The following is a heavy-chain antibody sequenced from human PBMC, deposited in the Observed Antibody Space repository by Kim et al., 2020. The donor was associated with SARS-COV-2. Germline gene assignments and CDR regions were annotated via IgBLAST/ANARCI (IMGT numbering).Heavy chain of an antibody. CDR3: ARPTYYYGSNGVAGYYFDY. CDR2: IYYSGST. J-gene: IGHJ4*02. V-gene: IGHV4-39*01. D-gene: IGHD3-10*01. Sequence: SETLSLTCTVSGGSISSSSYYWGWIRQPPGKGLEWIGSIYYSGSTYYNPSLKSRVTISVDTSKNQFSLKLSSVTAADTAVYYCARPTYYYGSNGVAGYYFDYWGQGTLVTVSS. CDR1: GGSISSSSYY.